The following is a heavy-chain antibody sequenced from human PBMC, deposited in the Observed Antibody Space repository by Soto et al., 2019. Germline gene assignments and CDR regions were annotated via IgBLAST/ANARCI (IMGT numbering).Heavy chain of an antibody. J-gene: IGHJ4*01. V-gene: IGHV3-15*01. D-gene: IGHD4-17*01. CDR3: SFQESTTVTTFEY. Sequence: GGSLRLSCEASGFSFSDAWMSWIRQAPGKGLEWVGRIKSKTDAGTTDYAAPVKGRFTISRDDSKNTLYLQMNCLKTEDAAVYYCSFQESTTVTTFEYWGHGTLVTVSS. CDR2: IKSKTDAGTT. CDR1: GFSFSDAW.